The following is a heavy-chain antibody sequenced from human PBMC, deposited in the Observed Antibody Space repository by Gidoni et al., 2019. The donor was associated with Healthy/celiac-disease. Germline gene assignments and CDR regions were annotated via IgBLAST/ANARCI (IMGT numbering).Heavy chain of an antibody. CDR1: GYSFTSYW. V-gene: IGHV5-10-1*03. CDR2: IDPRDAYT. J-gene: IGHJ6*02. D-gene: IGHD1-26*01. Sequence: EVQLVQSGAEVKKPVESLRISCKVSGYSFTSYWISCVRQMPGKGLEWMGRIDPRDAYTNYSPSFQGHVTISADKSISTAYLQWSSLKASDTAMYYCARLVISRIVGANRDYYYGMDVWGQGTTVTVSS. CDR3: ARLVISRIVGANRDYYYGMDV.